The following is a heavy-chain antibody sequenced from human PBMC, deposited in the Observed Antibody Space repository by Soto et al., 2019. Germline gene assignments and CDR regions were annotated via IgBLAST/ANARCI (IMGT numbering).Heavy chain of an antibody. J-gene: IGHJ1*01. D-gene: IGHD4-17*01. Sequence: EVQLVESGGGLVKPGGSLRLSCAASGFTFTNAWMSWVRQAPGKGLEWVGRIKSKTDGGTTDYAAPVKGRFTISRDDSKNTLYLQMNSLKTEDTAVYYCTTARGTYGAEYFQHWGQGTLGTVSS. V-gene: IGHV3-15*01. CDR3: TTARGTYGAEYFQH. CDR1: GFTFTNAW. CDR2: IKSKTDGGTT.